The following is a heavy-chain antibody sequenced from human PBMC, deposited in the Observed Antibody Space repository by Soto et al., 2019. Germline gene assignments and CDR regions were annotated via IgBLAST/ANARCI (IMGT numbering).Heavy chain of an antibody. CDR1: VGSISSGGYY. CDR2: IYYSGST. Sequence: SETLSLTCTVSVGSISSGGYYWSWIRQHPGKGLEWIGYIYYSGSTYYNPSLKSRVTISVDTSKNQFSLKLSSVAAADTAVYYCAREVLGYCISTSCPYYFDYWGQGTLVTVSS. CDR3: AREVLGYCISTSCPYYFDY. V-gene: IGHV4-31*03. J-gene: IGHJ4*02. D-gene: IGHD2-2*01.